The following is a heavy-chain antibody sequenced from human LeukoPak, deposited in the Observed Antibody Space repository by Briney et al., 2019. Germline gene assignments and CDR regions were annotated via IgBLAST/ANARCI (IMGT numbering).Heavy chain of an antibody. CDR1: GFSFSTYW. D-gene: IGHD5/OR15-5a*01. CDR2: INSDGSRT. CDR3: ARDPTQYLRYGHFDY. V-gene: IGHV3-74*01. J-gene: IGHJ4*02. Sequence: PGGSLRLSCAASGFSFSTYWIHWFRQAPGKGLVWVSRINSDGSRTTYADPVKGRFTISRDNAKNSLYLQMNSLSDEDTAVYYCARDPTQYLRYGHFDYWGQGTLVTVSS.